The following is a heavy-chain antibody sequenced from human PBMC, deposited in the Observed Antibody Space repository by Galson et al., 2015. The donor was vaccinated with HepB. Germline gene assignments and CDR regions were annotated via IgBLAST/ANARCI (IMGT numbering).Heavy chain of an antibody. CDR2: ISFDGFNK. J-gene: IGHJ3*02. D-gene: IGHD3-10*01. Sequence: SLRLSCAGSGFTFSSYAMHWVRQAPGKGLEWVAVISFDGFNKYCADSVKGRFTISRDNPKNTLYLQMNSLSAEDTAVYYCARGRMVRGLSLRYDAVDIWGQGTMVTVSS. CDR3: ARGRMVRGLSLRYDAVDI. CDR1: GFTFSSYA. V-gene: IGHV3-30*04.